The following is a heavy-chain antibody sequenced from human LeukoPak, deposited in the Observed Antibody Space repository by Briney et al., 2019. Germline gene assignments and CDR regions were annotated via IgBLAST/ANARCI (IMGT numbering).Heavy chain of an antibody. CDR2: ISGRGGST. Sequence: GGSLRLSCAASGFTFSSYAMSWVRQAPGKGLEWVSAISGRGGSTYYADSVKGRFTISRDNSKNTLYLQMNSLRAEDTAVYYCAKGFYCSGGSCPVDYWGQGTLVTVSS. CDR3: AKGFYCSGGSCPVDY. V-gene: IGHV3-23*01. CDR1: GFTFSSYA. J-gene: IGHJ4*02. D-gene: IGHD2-15*01.